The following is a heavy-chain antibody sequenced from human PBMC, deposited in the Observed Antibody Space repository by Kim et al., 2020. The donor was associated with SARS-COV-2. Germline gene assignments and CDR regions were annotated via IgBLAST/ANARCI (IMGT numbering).Heavy chain of an antibody. CDR3: ASYYDSSGYYPSLSFAFDI. Sequence: SVKVSCKASGGTFSSYAISWVRQAPGQGLEWMGGIIPIFGTANYAQKFQGRVTITADKSTSTAYMELSSLRSEDTAVYYCASYYDSSGYYPSLSFAFDIWGQGTMVTVSS. CDR2: IIPIFGTA. D-gene: IGHD3-22*01. CDR1: GGTFSSYA. V-gene: IGHV1-69*06. J-gene: IGHJ3*02.